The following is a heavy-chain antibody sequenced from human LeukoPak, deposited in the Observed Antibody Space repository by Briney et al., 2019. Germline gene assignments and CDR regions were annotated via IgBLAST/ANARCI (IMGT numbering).Heavy chain of an antibody. V-gene: IGHV3-48*04. J-gene: IGHJ5*02. Sequence: GGSLRLSCAASGFTFSSYSMNWVRQAPGKGLEWVSYISSSSSTIYYADSVKGRFTISRDNAKNSLYLQMNSLRAEDTAVYYCARSRGAGRPNWFDPWGQGTLVTVSS. D-gene: IGHD1-1*01. CDR3: ARSRGAGRPNWFDP. CDR2: ISSSSSTI. CDR1: GFTFSSYS.